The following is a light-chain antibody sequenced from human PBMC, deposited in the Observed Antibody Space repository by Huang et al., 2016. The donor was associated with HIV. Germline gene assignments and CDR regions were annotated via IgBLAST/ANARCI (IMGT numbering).Light chain of an antibody. CDR1: QSVSSY. J-gene: IGKJ3*01. Sequence: EIVLTQSPATLSLSPGERATLSCRASQSVSSYLAWYQQKPGQAPRLLIYEASNRATGIPARFSGSGSGTDFTRTISSLEPEDFAVYYCQQRSNWLFTFGPGTKVDIK. CDR3: QQRSNWLFT. V-gene: IGKV3-11*01. CDR2: EAS.